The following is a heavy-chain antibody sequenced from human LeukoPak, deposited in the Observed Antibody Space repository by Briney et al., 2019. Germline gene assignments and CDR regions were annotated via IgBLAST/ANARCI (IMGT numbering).Heavy chain of an antibody. V-gene: IGHV4-59*01. CDR1: GDSISSYY. CDR2: FHYSGIT. D-gene: IGHD4/OR15-4a*01. CDR3: ATILYGANGFDY. Sequence: SETLSLTCVVSGDSISSYYWSWLRQPPGKGLEYIGYFHYSGITNYDPSLKSRVTISVDTSKNHISLKLKSVTAADTAVYYCATILYGANGFDYWGRGTLVTVSS. J-gene: IGHJ4*02.